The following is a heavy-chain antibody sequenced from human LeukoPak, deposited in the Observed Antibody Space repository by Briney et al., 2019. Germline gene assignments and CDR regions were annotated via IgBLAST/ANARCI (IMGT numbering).Heavy chain of an antibody. Sequence: ASVKVSCKASGYTFTGYYMHWVRQAPGQGLEWMGWISAYNGNTNYAQKLQSRVTMTTDTSTSTAYMELRSLRSDDTAVYYCARFGLGKHIEVAGIPFDIWGQGTMVTVSS. CDR3: ARFGLGKHIEVAGIPFDI. D-gene: IGHD6-19*01. CDR1: GYTFTGYY. CDR2: ISAYNGNT. V-gene: IGHV1-18*04. J-gene: IGHJ3*02.